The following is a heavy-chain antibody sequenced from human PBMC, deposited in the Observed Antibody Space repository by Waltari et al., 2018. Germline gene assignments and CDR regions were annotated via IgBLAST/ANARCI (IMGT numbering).Heavy chain of an antibody. D-gene: IGHD6-6*01. CDR3: AATRPIAARPYPLDF. V-gene: IGHV1-58*01. Sequence: HMQLVQSGPEVKKPGTSVKVSCKASAFTFTSHAVQWVRQARGQLLEWIGGNVVCSDNTNYTQNFQKRVTITRDKATSTAYIELSRLRSDDTAVYYCAATRPIAARPYPLDFWGQGTLVTVSS. CDR1: AFTFTSHA. J-gene: IGHJ4*02. CDR2: NVVCSDNT.